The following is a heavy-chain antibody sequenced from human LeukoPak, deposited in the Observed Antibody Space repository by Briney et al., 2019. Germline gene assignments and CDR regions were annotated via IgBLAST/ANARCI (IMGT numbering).Heavy chain of an antibody. CDR2: ISYDGSNK. V-gene: IGHV3-30*04. CDR1: GFTFSSYA. D-gene: IGHD2-15*01. CDR3: ARDPGYCSGGSCYNFDY. J-gene: IGHJ4*02. Sequence: GRSLRLSCAASGFTFSSYAVHWVRQAPGKGLEWVAVISYDGSNKYYADSVKGRFTISRDNSKNTLYLQMNSLRAEDTAVYYCARDPGYCSGGSCYNFDYWGQGTLVTVSS.